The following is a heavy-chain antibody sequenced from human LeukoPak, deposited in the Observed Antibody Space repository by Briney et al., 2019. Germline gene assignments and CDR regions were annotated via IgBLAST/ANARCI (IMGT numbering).Heavy chain of an antibody. CDR2: IYTSGST. CDR3: ARDRREERYDILTGYPTYYYYYYMDV. V-gene: IGHV4-61*02. Sequence: PSQTLSLTCTVSGGSISSGSYYWSWIRQPAGKGLEWIGRIYTSGSTNYNPSLKSRVTISVDTSKNQFSLKLSSVTAADTAVYYCARDRREERYDILTGYPTYYYYYYMDVWGKGTTVTISS. CDR1: GGSISSGSYY. J-gene: IGHJ6*03. D-gene: IGHD3-9*01.